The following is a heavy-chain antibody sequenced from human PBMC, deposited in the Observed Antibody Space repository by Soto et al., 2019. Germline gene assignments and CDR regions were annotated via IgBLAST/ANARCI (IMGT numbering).Heavy chain of an antibody. CDR2: IYYSGSI. CDR3: AIWHPNYDWLHRTEHNWFDP. V-gene: IGHV4-59*12. D-gene: IGHD3-3*01. CDR1: GGSISGYY. Sequence: SETLSLTCTVSGGSISGYYWAWVRQPPERGLEWIGFIYYSGSISSNPSLNSRVTLSVDTSKNQFSLKLSSVAAADTAMYYCAIWHPNYDWLHRTEHNWFDPWGQGTLVTVSS. J-gene: IGHJ5*02.